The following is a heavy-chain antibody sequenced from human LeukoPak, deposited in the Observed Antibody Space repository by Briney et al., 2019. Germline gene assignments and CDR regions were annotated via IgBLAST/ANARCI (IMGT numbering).Heavy chain of an antibody. CDR1: GFTFNNYA. Sequence: GGSLRLSCAASGFTFNNYAMHWVRQAPGKGLEWVAVISYDGSNKYYADSVKGRFTISRGNSKNTLYLQMNSLRAEDTAVYYCARDKAYKIVVADVDYWGQGTLVTVSS. CDR3: ARDKAYKIVVADVDY. J-gene: IGHJ4*02. V-gene: IGHV3-30-3*01. D-gene: IGHD3-22*01. CDR2: ISYDGSNK.